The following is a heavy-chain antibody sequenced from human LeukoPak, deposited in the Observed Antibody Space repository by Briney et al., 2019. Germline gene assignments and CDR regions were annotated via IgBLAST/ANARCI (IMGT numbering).Heavy chain of an antibody. D-gene: IGHD2-15*01. CDR3: ARDATYCSGGTCSYYGLDV. Sequence: ASVKVSCKASGYTFTSYDINWVRQATGQGLEWMGWMNPNSGNTGYAQKFQGRVTITRNTSISTAYMELSSLRSEDTAVYYCARDATYCSGGTCSYYGLDVWGQGTTVTVSS. CDR2: MNPNSGNT. CDR1: GYTFTSYD. J-gene: IGHJ6*02. V-gene: IGHV1-8*03.